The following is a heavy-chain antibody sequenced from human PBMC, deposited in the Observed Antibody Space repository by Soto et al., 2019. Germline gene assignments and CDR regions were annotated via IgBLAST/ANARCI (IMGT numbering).Heavy chain of an antibody. J-gene: IGHJ4*02. Sequence: GASVKVSCKAAAYTFSAYGLSGVRQAPGQGLEWMGWLSPFNGNTNFPQQFQGRVTLTTDTSTRTAYMELRSLTSEDTAMYYCARGAWDYSNTWSEFWGQGTLVTVSS. CDR1: AYTFSAYG. CDR3: ARGAWDYSNTWSEF. D-gene: IGHD6-13*01. CDR2: LSPFNGNT. V-gene: IGHV1-18*04.